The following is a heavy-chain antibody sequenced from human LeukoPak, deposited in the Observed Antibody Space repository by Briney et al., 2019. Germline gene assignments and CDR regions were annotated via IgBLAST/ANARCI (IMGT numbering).Heavy chain of an antibody. Sequence: GESLKISCKGSGYSFRSYLITWVRQMPVKGLEWMGRINPSDSYTNYSPSFQGHVTISADKSITTAYLQWSSLKASDTAIYYCARDDRSLALDYWGQGTLVTVSS. CDR2: INPSDSYT. CDR3: ARDDRSLALDY. D-gene: IGHD3-9*01. CDR1: GYSFRSYL. V-gene: IGHV5-10-1*01. J-gene: IGHJ4*02.